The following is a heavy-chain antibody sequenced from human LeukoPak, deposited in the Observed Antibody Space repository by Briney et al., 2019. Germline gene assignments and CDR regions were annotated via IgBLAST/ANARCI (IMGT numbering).Heavy chain of an antibody. CDR3: AKDPVIGAPHVFDI. J-gene: IGHJ3*02. Sequence: GGSLRLSCAASGFTFSDYYMSWIRQAPGKGLEWVSYISSSGSTIYYADSVKGRFTISRDNSKNTLYLQMNSLRDDDTAVYYCAKDPVIGAPHVFDIWGQGTMVTVSS. CDR1: GFTFSDYY. CDR2: ISSSGSTI. V-gene: IGHV3-11*01.